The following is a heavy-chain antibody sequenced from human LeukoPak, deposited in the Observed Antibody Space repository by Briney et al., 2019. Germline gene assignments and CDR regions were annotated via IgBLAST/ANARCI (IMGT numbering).Heavy chain of an antibody. J-gene: IGHJ4*02. CDR1: GDSISSCY. D-gene: IGHD6-6*01. V-gene: IGHV4-4*07. Sequence: SETLCLTCTVSGDSISSCYWSWIRQPAEKGLEWIGRICTSGTINYNPSLQNRVTMSVDTSKNQFSLKLTSVTAADTAVYYCARDRDYSNSLDYWGQGTLVTVSS. CDR3: ARDRDYSNSLDY. CDR2: ICTSGTI.